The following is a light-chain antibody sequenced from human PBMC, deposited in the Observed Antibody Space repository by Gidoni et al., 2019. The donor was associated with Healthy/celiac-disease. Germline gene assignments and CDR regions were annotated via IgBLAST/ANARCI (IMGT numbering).Light chain of an antibody. Sequence: EIVLTQSPATLSLSPGERAALSCRASQSVSSYLAWYQHKPGQAPRLLIYDASNRATGIPARFSGSGSGTDVTLTISSLEPEDFAVYYCQQRSNWPITFGQGTRLEIK. CDR1: QSVSSY. J-gene: IGKJ5*01. CDR3: QQRSNWPIT. CDR2: DAS. V-gene: IGKV3-11*01.